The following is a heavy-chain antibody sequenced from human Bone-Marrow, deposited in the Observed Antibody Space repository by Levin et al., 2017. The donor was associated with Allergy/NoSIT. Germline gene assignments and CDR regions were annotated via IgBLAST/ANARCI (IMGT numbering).Heavy chain of an antibody. Sequence: ASVKVSCKASGYPFINYGVSWMRQAPGQGLEWMGWIRVHNGYTNYAQKFQDRFTMTTDTSTSTANMELRSLRSDDTAVYYCVRDSAGIPDHWGQGTRVTVSS. CDR1: GYPFINYG. J-gene: IGHJ4*02. V-gene: IGHV1-18*01. CDR2: IRVHNGYT. CDR3: VRDSAGIPDH.